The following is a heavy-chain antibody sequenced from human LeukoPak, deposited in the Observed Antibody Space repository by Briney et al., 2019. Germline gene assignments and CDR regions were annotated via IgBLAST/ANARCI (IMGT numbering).Heavy chain of an antibody. V-gene: IGHV3-30*18. Sequence: SGGSLRLSCAASGFTFSSYVMHWVRQAPGKGLEWVAGISYDGTNKHYADSVKGRFTISRDNSKNTLFLQMNSLRPEDTAVHYCAKRGYSGYDLDYWGQGTLVTVSS. CDR1: GFTFSSYV. CDR3: AKRGYSGYDLDY. J-gene: IGHJ4*02. CDR2: ISYDGTNK. D-gene: IGHD5-12*01.